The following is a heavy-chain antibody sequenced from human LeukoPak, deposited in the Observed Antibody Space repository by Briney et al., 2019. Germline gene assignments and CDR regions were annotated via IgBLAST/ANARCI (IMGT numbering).Heavy chain of an antibody. CDR1: GGSISSGSYY. J-gene: IGHJ4*02. CDR2: IYTSGST. CDR3: ARDSMGRFNY. D-gene: IGHD3-10*01. Sequence: MSSETLSLTCTVSGGSISSGSYYWSWIRQPAGKGLEWIGRIYTSGSTNCNPSLKSRVTISVDTSKNQFSLKLSSVTAADTAVYYCARDSMGRFNYWGQGTLVTVSS. V-gene: IGHV4-61*02.